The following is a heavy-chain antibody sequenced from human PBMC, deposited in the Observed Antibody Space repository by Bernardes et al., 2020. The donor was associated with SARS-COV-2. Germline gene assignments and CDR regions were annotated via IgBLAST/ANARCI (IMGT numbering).Heavy chain of an antibody. CDR1: GFSLSTTGVG. CDR2: TYWADDK. D-gene: IGHD6-13*01. J-gene: IGHJ5*02. V-gene: IGHV2-5*02. Sequence: SGPTLVKPTQTLTLTCTFSGFSLSTTGVGVGWIRQPPGKALEWLAPTYWADDKRYSPSLKSRLSITKDTSKNQVVLTMTNVDPVDTATYYCAHRRPSTWEGDWFDPWGQGTLVSVSS. CDR3: AHRRPSTWEGDWFDP.